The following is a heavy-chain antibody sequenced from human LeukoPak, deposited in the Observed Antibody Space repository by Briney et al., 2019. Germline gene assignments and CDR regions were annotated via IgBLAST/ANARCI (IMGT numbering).Heavy chain of an antibody. CDR2: IWHDGNNK. J-gene: IGHJ4*02. D-gene: IGHD5-18*01. Sequence: GGPLGLSCAASGFTFSTYAMSWVRKAPGKGLEWVAIIWHDGNNKYYADFVRGRFTISRDNSKNTLYLEMNSLRADDTAVYYCARDGAYSYTYWGQGTLVIVSS. V-gene: IGHV3-33*08. CDR1: GFTFSTYA. CDR3: ARDGAYSYTY.